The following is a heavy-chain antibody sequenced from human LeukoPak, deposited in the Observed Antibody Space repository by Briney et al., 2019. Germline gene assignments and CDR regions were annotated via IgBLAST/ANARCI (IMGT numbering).Heavy chain of an antibody. CDR1: GFTFSSNW. V-gene: IGHV3-74*01. J-gene: IGHJ3*02. Sequence: GGSLRLSCAAPGFTFSSNWMHWVRQVPGKGLVWVSRIDSGGSSTNYADSVKGRFTISRDNAKNTLSLQMNSLRAEDTAVYYCARGGSYGWDAFDMWGQGTMVTVSS. CDR2: IDSGGSST. D-gene: IGHD3-10*01. CDR3: ARGGSYGWDAFDM.